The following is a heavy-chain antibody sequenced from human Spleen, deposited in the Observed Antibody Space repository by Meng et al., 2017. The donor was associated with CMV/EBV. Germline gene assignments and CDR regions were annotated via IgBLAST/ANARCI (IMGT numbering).Heavy chain of an antibody. V-gene: IGHV4-59*01. J-gene: IGHJ6*02. CDR3: ARDDANYYGSGNGMDV. CDR2: IYYSGST. Sequence: SETLSLTCTVSGGSISSYYWSWIRQPPGKGLEWIGYIYYSGSTNYNPSLKSRVTISVDTSKSQFSLKLSAVTAADTPVYYCARDDANYYGSGNGMDVWGQGTTVTVSS. D-gene: IGHD3-10*01. CDR1: GGSISSYY.